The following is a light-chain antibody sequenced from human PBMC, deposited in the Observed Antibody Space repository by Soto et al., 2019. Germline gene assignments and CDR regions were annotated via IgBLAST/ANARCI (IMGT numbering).Light chain of an antibody. CDR3: QQYDNWPPKT. Sequence: VMTQSPATLSVSPGERATLSCKASQSVRNNLVWYLQKPGQAPRPIIYDATTRATGIPVRFSGSGSGTELTLTISSLQSEDVGVYYCQQYDNWPPKTFGGGTKVDIK. CDR1: QSVRNN. CDR2: DAT. V-gene: IGKV3-15*01. J-gene: IGKJ4*01.